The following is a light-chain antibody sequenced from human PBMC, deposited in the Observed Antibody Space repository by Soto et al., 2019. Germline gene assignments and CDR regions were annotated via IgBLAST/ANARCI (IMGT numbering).Light chain of an antibody. V-gene: IGKV1-5*01. J-gene: IGKJ4*01. CDR2: DAS. CDR1: QSISSW. CDR3: QQANSSPLT. Sequence: DIQMTQSPSTLSASVGDRVTITCRASQSISSWLAWFQQKPGKAPKLLIYDASALPRGVPSRFSGSGSGTDFTLTISSLQHEDFATYYCQQANSSPLTFGGGTQVDIK.